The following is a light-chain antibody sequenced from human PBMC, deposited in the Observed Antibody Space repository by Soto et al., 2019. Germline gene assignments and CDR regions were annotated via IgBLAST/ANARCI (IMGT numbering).Light chain of an antibody. CDR3: QQYGDWRT. J-gene: IGKJ1*01. CDR1: QSLGSSQ. CDR2: GAS. V-gene: IGKV3-20*01. Sequence: EIVLTQSPGTLSLSPGERATLSCRASQSLGSSQLAWYQQKPGQAPKVLIYGASSRATGIPDRFSGSGSGTDFTLTISRLETEDFAVYYCQQYGDWRTFGQGTK.